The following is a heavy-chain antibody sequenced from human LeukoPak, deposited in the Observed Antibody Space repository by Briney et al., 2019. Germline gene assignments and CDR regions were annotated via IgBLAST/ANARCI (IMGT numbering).Heavy chain of an antibody. J-gene: IGHJ4*02. Sequence: PGGSLRLSSAASGFIFRNYAMSWVRQAPGKGLDWGAAIGGSGSSTYYADSVKGRFTISRDNAKNSLCLQMNSLRDEDTAVYYCVRGGATGNFWGQGTLVTVSS. D-gene: IGHD1-26*01. CDR3: VRGGATGNF. CDR1: GFIFRNYA. CDR2: IGGSGSST. V-gene: IGHV3-23*01.